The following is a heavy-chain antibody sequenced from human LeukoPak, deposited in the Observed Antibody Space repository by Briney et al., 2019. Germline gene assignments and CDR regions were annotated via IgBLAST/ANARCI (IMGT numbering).Heavy chain of an antibody. J-gene: IGHJ3*02. Sequence: GGSLRLSCAASGFTFSSYWMHWVRQAPGKGLVLVSRINRDGSSTSYADSVKGRFTISRDNAKHTLYLQMNSLRAEDTAVYYCARGDSAYCGGDCYLHGAFDIWGQGTMGTVSS. V-gene: IGHV3-74*01. CDR1: GFTFSSYW. CDR2: INRDGSST. CDR3: ARGDSAYCGGDCYLHGAFDI. D-gene: IGHD2-21*02.